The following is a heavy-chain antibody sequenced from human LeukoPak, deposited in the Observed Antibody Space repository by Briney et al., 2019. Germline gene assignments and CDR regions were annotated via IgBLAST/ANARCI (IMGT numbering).Heavy chain of an antibody. V-gene: IGHV1-69*13. D-gene: IGHD1/OR15-1a*01. CDR1: GGTFSSYA. Sequence: GASVKVSCKASGGTFSSYAISWVRQAPGQGLGWMGGIIPIFGTANYAQKFQGRVTITADESTSTAYMELSSLRSEDTAVYYCAILGYEEQNDYWGQGTLVTVSS. CDR2: IIPIFGTA. CDR3: AILGYEEQNDY. J-gene: IGHJ4*02.